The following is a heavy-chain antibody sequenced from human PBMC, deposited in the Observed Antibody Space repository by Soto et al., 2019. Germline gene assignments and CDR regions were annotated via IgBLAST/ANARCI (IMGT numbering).Heavy chain of an antibody. J-gene: IGHJ5*02. D-gene: IGHD1-26*01. CDR3: ARAGRSGSYYNWFDP. Sequence: QVQLVQSGAEVKKPGSSVKVSCKASGGTFSSYAISWVRQAPGQGLEWMGGIIPIFGTANYAQKFQGRVTITAEKSTSTAYMERSSLRSEDTAVYYCARAGRSGSYYNWFDPWGQGTLVTVSS. CDR2: IIPIFGTA. CDR1: GGTFSSYA. V-gene: IGHV1-69*06.